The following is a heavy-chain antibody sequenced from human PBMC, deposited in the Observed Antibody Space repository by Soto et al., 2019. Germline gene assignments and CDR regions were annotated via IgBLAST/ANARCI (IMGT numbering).Heavy chain of an antibody. J-gene: IGHJ4*02. CDR1: GFTFSDYY. CDR2: ISSSGSTI. CDR3: ARVYIGATIRLQPLVLRGGDFDY. Sequence: QVQLVESGGGLVKPGGSLRLSCAASGFTFSDYYMSWIRQAPGKGLEWVSYISSSGSTIYYADSVKGRFTISRDNAKNSLHMQMNSLRAEDTAVYYSARVYIGATIRLQPLVLRGGDFDYWGQGTLVTVSS. V-gene: IGHV3-11*01. D-gene: IGHD5-12*01.